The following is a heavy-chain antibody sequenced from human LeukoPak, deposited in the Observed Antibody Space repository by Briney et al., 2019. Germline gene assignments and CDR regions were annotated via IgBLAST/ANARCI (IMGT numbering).Heavy chain of an antibody. D-gene: IGHD4-17*01. Sequence: SVKVSCKTSGGTFNNSAISWVRQAPGQGLEWLGGIMTLFGTAGYAQKFQGRVTITKDESTRTVYLELTSLTSDDTAVYYCARDVHGDYGSGWFDPWGQGTLVSVSS. J-gene: IGHJ5*02. V-gene: IGHV1-69*05. CDR1: GGTFNNSA. CDR2: IMTLFGTA. CDR3: ARDVHGDYGSGWFDP.